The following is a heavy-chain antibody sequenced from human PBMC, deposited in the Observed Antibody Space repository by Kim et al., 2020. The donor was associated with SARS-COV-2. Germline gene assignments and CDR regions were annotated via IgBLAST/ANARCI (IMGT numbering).Heavy chain of an antibody. CDR1: GFTFSIYS. Sequence: VGSLRLSCTASGFTFSIYSMNWVRQAPGKGLEWVSSISSSSSYIKYADSVKGRFTISRDNAKNSLYLQMNSLGAEDTAVFYCARGDYCPRGVCQSHGMDVWGQGTTVTVSS. V-gene: IGHV3-21*01. J-gene: IGHJ6*02. D-gene: IGHD2-8*02. CDR3: ARGDYCPRGVCQSHGMDV. CDR2: ISSSSSYI.